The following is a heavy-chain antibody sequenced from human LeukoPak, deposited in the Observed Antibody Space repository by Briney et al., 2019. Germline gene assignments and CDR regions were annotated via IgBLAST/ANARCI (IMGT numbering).Heavy chain of an antibody. CDR3: ARKDTAMVTVDYGMDV. CDR1: GFTFSSYW. Sequence: GGSLRLSCAASGFTFSSYWMSWVRQAPGKGLEWVANIKQDGSEKYYVDSVEGRFTISRDNAKNSLYLQMNSLRAEDTAVYYCARKDTAMVTVDYGMDVWGQGTTVTVSS. CDR2: IKQDGSEK. J-gene: IGHJ6*02. D-gene: IGHD5-18*01. V-gene: IGHV3-7*01.